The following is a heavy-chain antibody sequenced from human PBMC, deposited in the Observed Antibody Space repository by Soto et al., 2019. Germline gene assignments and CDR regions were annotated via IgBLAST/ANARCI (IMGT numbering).Heavy chain of an antibody. CDR2: IYWNDDK. CDR3: ARQYYDFWSGYYLDYYYGMDV. CDR1: GFSLSTSGVG. Sequence: QITLKESGPTLVKPTQTLTLTCTFSGFSLSTSGVGVGWIRQPPGKALEWLALIYWNDDKRYSPSLKSRLTITKDTSKTQVVLTMTNMDPVDTATYYCARQYYDFWSGYYLDYYYGMDVWGQGTTVTVSS. V-gene: IGHV2-5*01. J-gene: IGHJ6*02. D-gene: IGHD3-3*01.